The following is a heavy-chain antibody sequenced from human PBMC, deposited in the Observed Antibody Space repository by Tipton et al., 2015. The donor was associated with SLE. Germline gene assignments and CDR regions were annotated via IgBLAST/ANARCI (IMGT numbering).Heavy chain of an antibody. CDR3: AKDGFHYCSSTSCYPDAFDI. V-gene: IGHV3-23*01. CDR1: GFTFSSYA. CDR2: ISGSGGST. J-gene: IGHJ3*02. Sequence: SLRLSCAASGFTFSSYAMSWVRQAPGKGLEWVSAISGSGGSTYYADSVKGRFTISRDNSKNTLYLQMNSLRAEDTAVYYCAKDGFHYCSSTSCYPDAFDIWGQGTMVTVSS. D-gene: IGHD2-2*01.